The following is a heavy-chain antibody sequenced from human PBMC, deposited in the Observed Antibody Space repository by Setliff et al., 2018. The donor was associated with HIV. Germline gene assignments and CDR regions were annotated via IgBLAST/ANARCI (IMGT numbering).Heavy chain of an antibody. CDR2: INYSGTT. Sequence: SETLSLTCTASYATLSTADYYWTWIRQPPGKGLEWIGIINYSGTTYYNPSLKSRVTISVATSKNQFSLRLSSVTAADTAVYYCARDQKGYSYGYFDSWGQGTLVTVSS. CDR3: ARDQKGYSYGYFDS. J-gene: IGHJ4*02. D-gene: IGHD5-18*01. V-gene: IGHV4-30-4*01. CDR1: YATLSTADYY.